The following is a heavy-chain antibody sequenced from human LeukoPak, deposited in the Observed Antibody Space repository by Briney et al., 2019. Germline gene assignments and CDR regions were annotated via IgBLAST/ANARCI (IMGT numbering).Heavy chain of an antibody. CDR3: AKEWPWENFYYGMNV. CDR2: ISYDGSNK. D-gene: IGHD1-26*01. Sequence: HAGGSLRLSCAASGFTFSSYGMHWVRQAPGKGLEWVAIISYDGSNKYHADSVKGRFTISRDNSKKTLYLQMNSLGAEDTAVYYCAKEWPWENFYYGMNVWGQGTTVTVSS. J-gene: IGHJ6*02. V-gene: IGHV3-30*18. CDR1: GFTFSSYG.